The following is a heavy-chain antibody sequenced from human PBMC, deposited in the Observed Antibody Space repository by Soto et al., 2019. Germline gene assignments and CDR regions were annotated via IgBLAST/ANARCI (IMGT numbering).Heavy chain of an antibody. V-gene: IGHV4-4*09. J-gene: IGHJ6*03. Sequence: ASETLSLTCTVSGDSVRNQYWSWIRRPPGRGLEWIGYIYRSGSTKYNPSLKSRLTISVDTSKNQFSLKLSSVTAADTAVYYCARTLDYGHMDVWGKGTTVTVSS. D-gene: IGHD3-16*01. CDR1: GDSVRNQY. CDR3: ARTLDYGHMDV. CDR2: IYRSGST.